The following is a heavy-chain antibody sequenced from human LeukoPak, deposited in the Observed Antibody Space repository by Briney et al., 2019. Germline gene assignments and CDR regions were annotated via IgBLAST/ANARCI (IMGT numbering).Heavy chain of an antibody. Sequence: NPSQTLSLTCTVSGGSISSRGYYWSWIRQHPGKGLEWIGYIYYSGTTYSNPSLRSRLTISVDTSKNHFSLKLTSVTAADTAVYYCARRFGRFGELDSWGQGTLVTVSS. CDR2: IYYSGTT. V-gene: IGHV4-31*03. J-gene: IGHJ5*01. CDR3: ARRFGRFGELDS. D-gene: IGHD3-10*01. CDR1: GGSISSRGYY.